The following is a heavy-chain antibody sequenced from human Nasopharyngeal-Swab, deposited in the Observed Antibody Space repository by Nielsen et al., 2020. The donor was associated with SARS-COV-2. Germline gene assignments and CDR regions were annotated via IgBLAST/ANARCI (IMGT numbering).Heavy chain of an antibody. J-gene: IGHJ6*02. CDR2: INPGSGGT. D-gene: IGHD2-2*01. Sequence: ASVKVSCKASGYTFNNYYIHWLRQAPGQGLEWMGRINPGSGGTTYPQKFQGRVTMTRHTSTSTVFMDLSSLRSEDTAVYYCARRGRCSGSSCDMDVWGQGTTVTVSS. CDR1: GYTFNNYY. CDR3: ARRGRCSGSSCDMDV. V-gene: IGHV1-46*02.